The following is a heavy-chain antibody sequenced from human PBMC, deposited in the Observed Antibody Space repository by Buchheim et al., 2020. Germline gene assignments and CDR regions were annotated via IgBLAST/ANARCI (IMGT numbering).Heavy chain of an antibody. J-gene: IGHJ6*03. CDR2: ISYDGNNK. Sequence: QVQLVESGGGVVQPGRSLRLSCAASGFTFSSSGIHWVRQAPGKGLEWVAFISYDGNNKYYADSVKGRFTISRDNSKNTLFLQMNSLRSEDTAVYFCARDGRYYYYYMDVWGNGTT. CDR3: ARDGRYYYYYMDV. CDR1: GFTFSSSG. V-gene: IGHV3-30*03. D-gene: IGHD3/OR15-3a*01.